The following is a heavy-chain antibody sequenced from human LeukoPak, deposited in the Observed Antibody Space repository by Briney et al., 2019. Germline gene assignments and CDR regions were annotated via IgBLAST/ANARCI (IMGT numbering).Heavy chain of an antibody. V-gene: IGHV3-64*04. J-gene: IGHJ4*02. CDR2: ISSNGHRT. CDR3: ARDGAVLTGYYDY. Sequence: GGSLRLSCSASGFTFSNYAMHWVRQAPGKGLEHVSVISSNGHRTYYADSVTGRFTISRDNSKNTLYLQMNSLRAEDTAVYYCARDGAVLTGYYDYWGQGTLVTVSS. D-gene: IGHD3-9*01. CDR1: GFTFSNYA.